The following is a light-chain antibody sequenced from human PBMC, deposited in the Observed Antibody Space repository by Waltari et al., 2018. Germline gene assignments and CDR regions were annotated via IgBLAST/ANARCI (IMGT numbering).Light chain of an antibody. J-gene: IGLJ3*02. CDR1: SSDIGAFNY. Sequence: QSALTQPASVSGSPGQSITISCTGTSSDIGAFNYVSWYQQHPGKDPKVLIYDVTNRPSGVSYRFPDSKSGKPASLTISGLQAEDEAYYHCASFISGSTSSVLFGGGTKLTVL. CDR3: ASFISGSTSSVL. V-gene: IGLV2-14*03. CDR2: DVT.